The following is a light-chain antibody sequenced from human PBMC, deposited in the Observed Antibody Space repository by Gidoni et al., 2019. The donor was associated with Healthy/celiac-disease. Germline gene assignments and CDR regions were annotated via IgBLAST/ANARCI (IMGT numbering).Light chain of an antibody. CDR3: AAWEDNLNAWV. CDR2: SNN. V-gene: IGLV1-44*01. J-gene: IGLJ3*02. Sequence: TSCSGSSSNIGSTTVNWYQQLPGTAPKLLIYSNNQRQSGLADRVSGSKSGTSASLAISGLQSEDEAEYYCAAWEDNLNAWVFGGGTKLTVL. CDR1: SSNIGSTT.